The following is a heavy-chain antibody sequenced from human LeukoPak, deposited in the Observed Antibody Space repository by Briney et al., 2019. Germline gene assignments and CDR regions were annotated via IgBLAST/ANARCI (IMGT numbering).Heavy chain of an antibody. CDR3: AKLGDSST. V-gene: IGHV6-1*01. CDR1: GDSASSNSAA. CDR2: TYYRSKWYN. D-gene: IGHD6-19*01. J-gene: IGHJ5*02. Sequence: SQTLSLTCAISGDSASSNSAAWSWIRQSPSRGLEWLGRTYYRSKWYNDYAVSVKSRIIINPDTSKNQFSLQLNSVTPEDTAVYYRAKLGDSSTWGQGTLVTVSS.